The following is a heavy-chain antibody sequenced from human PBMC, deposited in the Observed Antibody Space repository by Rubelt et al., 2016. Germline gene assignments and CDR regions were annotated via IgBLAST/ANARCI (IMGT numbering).Heavy chain of an antibody. CDR3: VTGSNHVDKTRRFDR. Sequence: VRPGGSLRLSCAASGFTFGGYSMNWLRQAPGKGLEWVSSITGRGTTFYADSVKGRFTISRDNSKTTLFVQMNSLRAEDTAIYYCVTGSNHVDKTRRFDRWGQGTLVTVSS. V-gene: IGHV3-23*01. CDR2: ITGRGTT. CDR1: GFTFGGYS. J-gene: IGHJ5*02. D-gene: IGHD2-2*01.